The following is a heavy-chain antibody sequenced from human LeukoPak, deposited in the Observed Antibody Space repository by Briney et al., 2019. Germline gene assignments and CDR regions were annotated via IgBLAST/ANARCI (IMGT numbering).Heavy chain of an antibody. D-gene: IGHD5-24*01. CDR1: GFTLSSYS. V-gene: IGHV3-48*01. J-gene: IGHJ4*02. CDR3: AKGLEDGYNYSGY. CDR2: ISSSSSTI. Sequence: GGSLRLSCAASGFTLSSYSMHWVRQAPGKGLEWVSYISSSSSTIYYADSVKGRFTISRDNSKNTLYLQMNSLRAEDTAVYYCAKGLEDGYNYSGYWGQGTLVTVSS.